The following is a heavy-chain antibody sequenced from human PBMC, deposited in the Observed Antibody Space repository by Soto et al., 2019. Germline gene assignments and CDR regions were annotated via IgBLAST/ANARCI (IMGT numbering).Heavy chain of an antibody. V-gene: IGHV1-69*01. J-gene: IGHJ3*01. Sequence: QVQLVQSGAEVKKPGSSVKVSCKASGGTFSSYAISWVRQAPGQGLEWMGGIIAILGKANYAEKFQGRVTITADESTSTAYIELRSLRSEDTAVYYCARERGGAIIVGVTGTFDVWGQGTLVTVSS. CDR2: IIAILGKA. CDR3: ARERGGAIIVGVTGTFDV. CDR1: GGTFSSYA. D-gene: IGHD3-22*01.